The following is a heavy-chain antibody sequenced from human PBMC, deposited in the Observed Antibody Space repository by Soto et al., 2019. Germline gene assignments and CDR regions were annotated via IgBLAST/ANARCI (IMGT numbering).Heavy chain of an antibody. Sequence: ESGGGLVQPGRSLRLSCAASGFTFDDYAMHWVRQAPGKGLEWVSGISWNSGSIGYADSVKGRFTISRDNAKNSLYLQMNSLRAEDTALYYCAKDMGDYWGQGTLVTVSS. V-gene: IGHV3-9*01. J-gene: IGHJ4*02. CDR3: AKDMGDY. CDR2: ISWNSGSI. CDR1: GFTFDDYA.